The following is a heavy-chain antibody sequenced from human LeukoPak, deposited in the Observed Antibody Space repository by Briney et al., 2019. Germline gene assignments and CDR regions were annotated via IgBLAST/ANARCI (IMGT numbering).Heavy chain of an antibody. CDR2: ISYDGSNK. V-gene: IGHV3-30*18. Sequence: GGSLRLSCAASGFTFSSYGMHWARQAPGKGLEWVAVISYDGSNKYYADSVKGRFTISRDNSKNTLYLQMNSLRAEDTAVYYCAKDLGEGELLLFDYWGQGTLVTVSS. CDR1: GFTFSSYG. CDR3: AKDLGEGELLLFDY. D-gene: IGHD1-26*01. J-gene: IGHJ4*02.